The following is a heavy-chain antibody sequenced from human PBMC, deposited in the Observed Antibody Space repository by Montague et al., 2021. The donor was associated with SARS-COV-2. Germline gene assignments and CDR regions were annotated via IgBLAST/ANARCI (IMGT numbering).Heavy chain of an antibody. CDR1: GGSFSGYY. CDR3: ARGRRILLWFGELLSGGDYYGMDV. V-gene: IGHV4-34*01. CDR2: INHSGST. Sequence: SETLSLTCAVYGGSFSGYYWSWIRQPPGKGLEWIGEINHSGSTNYNPSXXSRVTISVDTSKSQFSLKLSSVTAADTAVYYCARGRRILLWFGELLSGGDYYGMDVWGQGTTVTVSS. J-gene: IGHJ6*02. D-gene: IGHD3-10*01.